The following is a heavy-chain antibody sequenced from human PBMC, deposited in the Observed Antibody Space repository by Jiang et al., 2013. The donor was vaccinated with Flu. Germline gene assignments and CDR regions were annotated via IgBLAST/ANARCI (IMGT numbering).Heavy chain of an antibody. Sequence: QLVESGGGLVQPGGSLRLSCAASGFTFSSYAMTWVRQAPGKGLEWVSLISDSDGTTSYGDSVRGRFTISRDNSKSTLYLQMNSLGAEDTAVYYCARGFHCGAGSCYRGSYYSYYMDVWGKGTTVIVSS. CDR1: GFTFSSYA. D-gene: IGHD2-15*01. CDR2: ISDSDGTT. CDR3: ARGFHCGAGSCYRGSYYSYYMDV. J-gene: IGHJ6*03. V-gene: IGHV3-23*04.